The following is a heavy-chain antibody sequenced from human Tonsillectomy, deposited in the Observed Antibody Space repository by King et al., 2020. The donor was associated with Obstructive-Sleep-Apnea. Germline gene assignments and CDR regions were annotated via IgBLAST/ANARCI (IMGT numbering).Heavy chain of an antibody. CDR1: GFTFSSYA. CDR3: AKDLWGFEFDY. V-gene: IGHV3-23*04. CDR2: ISGSGGIT. J-gene: IGHJ4*02. D-gene: IGHD4/OR15-4a*01. Sequence: VQLVESGGGLVQPGGSLRLSCAASGFTFSSYAMSWVRQAPGEGLEWVSSISGSGGITYYADSVKGRFTISRDNSKNTLYLQMNSLSPEDTAVYYCAKDLWGFEFDYWGQGTLVTVSS.